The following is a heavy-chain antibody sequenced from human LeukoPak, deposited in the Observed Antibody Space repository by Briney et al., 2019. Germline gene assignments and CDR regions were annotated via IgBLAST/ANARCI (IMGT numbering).Heavy chain of an antibody. Sequence: GRSLRLSCAASGFTFDDYAMHWVRQAPGKGLEWVSGISWNSGSIGYADSVKGRFTISRDNAKNSLYLQMNSLRAEDTALYYCAKDGYDSSGNHFDYWGQGTLSPSPQ. J-gene: IGHJ4*02. D-gene: IGHD3-22*01. CDR2: ISWNSGSI. CDR3: AKDGYDSSGNHFDY. CDR1: GFTFDDYA. V-gene: IGHV3-9*01.